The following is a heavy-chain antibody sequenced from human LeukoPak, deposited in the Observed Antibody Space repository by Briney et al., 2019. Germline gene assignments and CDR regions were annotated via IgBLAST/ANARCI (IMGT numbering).Heavy chain of an antibody. CDR2: ISASGGTT. CDR1: GFTFSSYA. V-gene: IGHV3-23*01. CDR3: AKGDVLPSYPTFDY. Sequence: GGSLRLYCAASGFTFSSYALSWVRQAPGKGLEWVSVISASGGTTYYAVSVKGRFTISRDTSKDTVYLQMHSLRAEDTAVYYCAKGDVLPSYPTFDYWGQGTLVTVSS. J-gene: IGHJ4*02. D-gene: IGHD3-9*01.